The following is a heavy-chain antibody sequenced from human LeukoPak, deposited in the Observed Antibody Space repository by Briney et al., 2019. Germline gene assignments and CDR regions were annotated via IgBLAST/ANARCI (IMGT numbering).Heavy chain of an antibody. CDR1: GGSFSGYY. V-gene: IGHV4-34*01. J-gene: IGHJ4*02. D-gene: IGHD6-13*01. CDR3: ARERAAADQSAVDY. CDR2: INHSGST. Sequence: KPSETLSLTCAVYGGSFSGYYWSWIRQPPGKGLEWIGEINHSGSTNYNPSLKGRVTMSVDTSKNQFSLKLSSVTAADTAVYYCARERAAADQSAVDYWGQGTLVTVSS.